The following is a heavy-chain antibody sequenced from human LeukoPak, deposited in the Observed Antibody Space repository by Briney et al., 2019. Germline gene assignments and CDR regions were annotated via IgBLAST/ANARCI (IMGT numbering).Heavy chain of an antibody. CDR3: ARKAPYGRGDYVVGAFDI. D-gene: IGHD4-17*01. J-gene: IGHJ3*02. Sequence: GGSLRLSCAASGFTFSSYAMHWVRQAPGKGLEWVAVISYDGSNKYYADSVKGRFTISRDNSKNTLYLQMNSLRAEDTAVYYCARKAPYGRGDYVVGAFDIWGQGTMVTVSS. CDR1: GFTFSSYA. V-gene: IGHV3-30-3*01. CDR2: ISYDGSNK.